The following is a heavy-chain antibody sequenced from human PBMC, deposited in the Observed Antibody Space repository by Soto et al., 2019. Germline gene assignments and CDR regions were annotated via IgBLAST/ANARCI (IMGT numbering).Heavy chain of an antibody. Sequence: QVQLVQSGAEVKKPGSSVKVSCKASGGTFSSLAISWVRQAPGQGLEWMGGLVPGFGTANYAQKFQDRVTITADKSTSTSYMELSSLRSEDTAVYYCARSPGVFDYWGQGTLVTVSS. CDR3: ARSPGVFDY. J-gene: IGHJ4*02. V-gene: IGHV1-69*06. D-gene: IGHD3-10*01. CDR1: GGTFSSLA. CDR2: LVPGFGTA.